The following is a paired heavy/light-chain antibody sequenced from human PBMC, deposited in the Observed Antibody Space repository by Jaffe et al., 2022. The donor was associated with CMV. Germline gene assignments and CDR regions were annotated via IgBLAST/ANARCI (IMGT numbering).Heavy chain of an antibody. CDR2: IYYSGST. Sequence: QLQLQESGPGLVKPSETLSLTCNVSGGSISSSSSYWGWIRQPPGKGLEWLGQIYYSGSTFHNPSLKSRVTISIDRSKNQFSLKLTSVTAADTAVYFCARFCSGGSCYYAFDIWGQGTMVTVSS. CDR1: GGSISSSSSY. CDR3: ARFCSGGSCYYAFDI. D-gene: IGHD2-15*01. J-gene: IGHJ3*02. V-gene: IGHV4-39*01.
Light chain of an antibody. Sequence: EIVLTQSPGTLSLSPGERVTLSCRASQSIVSDYLAWYQQQPGQAPRLLIYGASTRASGVPDRFSGSGSGTDFTLTISRLEPEDFAVYYCHQYGRGTFGQGTKVEIK. CDR1: QSIVSDY. V-gene: IGKV3-20*01. CDR3: HQYGRGT. CDR2: GAS. J-gene: IGKJ1*01.